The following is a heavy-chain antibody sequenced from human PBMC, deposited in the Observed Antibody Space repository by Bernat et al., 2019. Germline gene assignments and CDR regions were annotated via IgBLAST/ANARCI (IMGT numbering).Heavy chain of an antibody. J-gene: IGHJ6*02. CDR1: GGSISSYY. Sequence: QVQLQESGPGLVKPSETLSLTCTASGGSISSYYWSWIRQPPGKGLEWIGYIYYSGSTNYNPSLKSRVTISVDTSKNQFSLKLSSVTAADTAVYYCARGGYSGYDLIYYYYGMDVWGQGTTVTVSS. V-gene: IGHV4-59*01. D-gene: IGHD5-12*01. CDR2: IYYSGST. CDR3: ARGGYSGYDLIYYYYGMDV.